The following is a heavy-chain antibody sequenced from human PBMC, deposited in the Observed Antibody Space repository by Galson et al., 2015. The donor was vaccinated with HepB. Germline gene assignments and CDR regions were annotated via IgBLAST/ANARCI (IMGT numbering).Heavy chain of an antibody. D-gene: IGHD3-10*01. V-gene: IGHV3-23*01. J-gene: IGHJ6*02. CDR3: ARQSGYGMDV. CDR1: RFTFSNYA. CDR2: ISGSGGST. Sequence: SLRLSCAASRFTFSNYAMNWVRQAPGKGLEWVSGISGSGGSTDYADSVKGRFTISRDNAKNTLYLQMNSLRAEDTAVYYCARQSGYGMDVWGQGTTVAVSS.